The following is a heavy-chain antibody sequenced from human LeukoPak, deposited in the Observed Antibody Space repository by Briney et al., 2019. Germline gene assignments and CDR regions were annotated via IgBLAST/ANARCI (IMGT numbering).Heavy chain of an antibody. J-gene: IGHJ4*02. CDR2: INPDGSTT. V-gene: IGHV3-74*01. Sequence: GGSLRLSCAASGFTFTNYWMFWVRQAPGKGLVWVSGINPDGSTTTYADSVKGRFTISRDNSKNTLYLQMNSLRAEDTAVYYCASLANWDFDYWGQGTLVTVSS. CDR1: GFTFTNYW. D-gene: IGHD7-27*01. CDR3: ASLANWDFDY.